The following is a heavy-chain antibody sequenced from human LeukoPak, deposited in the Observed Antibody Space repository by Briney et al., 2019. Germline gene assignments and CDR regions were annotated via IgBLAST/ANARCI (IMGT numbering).Heavy chain of an antibody. CDR1: GGSISSYY. V-gene: IGHV4-59*08. CDR3: ARHYSYGRYYYDSSGYYFDY. D-gene: IGHD3-22*01. J-gene: IGHJ4*02. CDR2: IYYSGST. Sequence: SETLSLTCTVSGGSISSYYWSWIRQPPGKGLEWIGYIYYSGSTNYNPSLKSRVTISVDTSKNPFYQKLSSVTAADTAVYYCARHYSYGRYYYDSSGYYFDYWGQGTLVTVSS.